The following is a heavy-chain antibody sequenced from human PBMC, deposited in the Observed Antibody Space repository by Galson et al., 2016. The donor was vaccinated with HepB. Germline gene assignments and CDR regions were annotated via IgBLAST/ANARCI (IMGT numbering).Heavy chain of an antibody. CDR1: GFPFNTYT. J-gene: IGHJ2*01. CDR3: ARDMGNYDDWYFDL. D-gene: IGHD5-12*01. Sequence: SLRLSCAASGFPFNTYTMNWVRQAPGKGLEWLSCVSGSSDTLHYADSVKGRFTISRDNAKNSLFLQMKSLRVEGTALYYCARDMGNYDDWYFDLWGRGTLVTVSS. V-gene: IGHV3-48*01. CDR2: VSGSSDTL.